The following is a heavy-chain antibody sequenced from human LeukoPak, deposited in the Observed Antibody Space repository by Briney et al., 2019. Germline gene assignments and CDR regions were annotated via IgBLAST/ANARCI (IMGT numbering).Heavy chain of an antibody. CDR2: IKQDGSEK. D-gene: IGHD2-2*01. Sequence: GGSLRLSCAASGFTFSRHWMSWVRQAPGKGLEXXASIKQDGSEKNYVDSVKGRFTISRDNAKNALYLQMNSLRAEDTAVYYCAREGVPAARDYWGQGTLVTVSS. CDR3: AREGVPAARDY. V-gene: IGHV3-7*01. CDR1: GFTFSRHW. J-gene: IGHJ4*02.